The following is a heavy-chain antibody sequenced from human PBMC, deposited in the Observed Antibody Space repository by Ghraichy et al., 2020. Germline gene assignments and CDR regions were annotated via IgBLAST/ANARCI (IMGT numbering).Heavy chain of an antibody. CDR2: IRNKASGGAT. Sequence: GGSLRLSCTASGFTFGDYGMSWVRQAPGKGLECVGFIRNKASGGATQYAASVRGRFTISRDDSKSIAYLQMDSLQTEDTAVYYCSRDSRIVGSTQGSYYSYYLMDVWGQGTTVTVS. CDR3: SRDSRIVGSTQGSYYSYYLMDV. J-gene: IGHJ6*02. D-gene: IGHD1-26*01. V-gene: IGHV3-49*04. CDR1: GFTFGDYG.